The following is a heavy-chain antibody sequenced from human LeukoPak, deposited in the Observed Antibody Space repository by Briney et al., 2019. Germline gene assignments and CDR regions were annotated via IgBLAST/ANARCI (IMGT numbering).Heavy chain of an antibody. D-gene: IGHD1-7*01. V-gene: IGHV3-7*01. CDR2: IKQDGSER. Sequence: GGSLRLSCAGSGFTFSSYWMSWVRQAPGKGLEWVANIKQDGSERFYVDSVKGRFTISRDNAKNSLYPQMNSLRAEDTAVYYCASDSGELGSTLPFDYWGQGTLVTVSS. CDR1: GFTFSSYW. J-gene: IGHJ4*02. CDR3: ASDSGELGSTLPFDY.